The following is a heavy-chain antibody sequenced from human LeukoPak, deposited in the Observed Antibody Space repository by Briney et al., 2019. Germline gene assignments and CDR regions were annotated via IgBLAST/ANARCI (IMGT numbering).Heavy chain of an antibody. D-gene: IGHD2-15*01. Sequence: SETLSLTCAVYGGSFSGYYWSWIRQPPGKGLEWIGEINHSGSTNYDPSLKSRVTISVDTSKNQFSLKLSSVTAADTAVYYCARGRCSGGSCYFRSEAFDYWGQGTLVTDSS. V-gene: IGHV4-34*01. CDR3: ARGRCSGGSCYFRSEAFDY. CDR2: INHSGST. J-gene: IGHJ4*02. CDR1: GGSFSGYY.